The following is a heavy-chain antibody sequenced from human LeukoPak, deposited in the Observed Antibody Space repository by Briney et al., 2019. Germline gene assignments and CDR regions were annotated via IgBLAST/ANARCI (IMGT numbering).Heavy chain of an antibody. Sequence: GRSLRLSCVVSGFTFSDDGMHWVRQAPGKGLQWLGVISYDGSNKYYASSVKGRFTISRDNSKNTVYLQMNSLRAEDTAVYYCAKDLLVTALDYWGQGTLVTVSS. CDR2: ISYDGSNK. CDR1: GFTFSDDG. J-gene: IGHJ4*02. V-gene: IGHV3-30*18. CDR3: AKDLLVTALDY. D-gene: IGHD2-21*02.